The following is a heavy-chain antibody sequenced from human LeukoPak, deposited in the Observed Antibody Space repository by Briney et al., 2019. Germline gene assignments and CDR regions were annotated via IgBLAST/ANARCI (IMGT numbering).Heavy chain of an antibody. CDR1: GYTFTSYD. CDR3: AIHPSLRYFDWLTD. Sequence: ASVKVSCKASGYTFTSYDINWARQATGQGLEWMGWMNPNSGNTGYAQKFQGRVTITRNTSISTAYMELSSLRSEDTAVYYCAIHPSLRYFDWLTDWGQGTLVTVSS. V-gene: IGHV1-8*03. J-gene: IGHJ4*02. D-gene: IGHD3-9*01. CDR2: MNPNSGNT.